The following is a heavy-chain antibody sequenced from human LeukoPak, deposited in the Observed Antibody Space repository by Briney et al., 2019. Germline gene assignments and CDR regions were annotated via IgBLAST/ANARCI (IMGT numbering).Heavy chain of an antibody. Sequence: ASVKVSCKASGYTFTSYYMHWVRQAPGQGLEWMGIINPSGGSTSYAQKFQGRVTMTRDTSTSTVYMELSSLRSEDTAVYYCARDRPPCSSTSCYKRYNWFDPWGQGTLVTVSS. CDR2: INPSGGST. V-gene: IGHV1-46*01. D-gene: IGHD2-2*02. J-gene: IGHJ5*02. CDR1: GYTFTSYY. CDR3: ARDRPPCSSTSCYKRYNWFDP.